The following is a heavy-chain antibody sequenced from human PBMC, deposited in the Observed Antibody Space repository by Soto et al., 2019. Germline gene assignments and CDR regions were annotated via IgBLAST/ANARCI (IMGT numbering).Heavy chain of an antibody. Sequence: GESLKISCKGSGYSFTSYWISWVRQMPGKGLEWMGRIDPSDSYTNYSPSFQGHVTISADKSISTAYLQWSSLKASDTAMYYCARQRLAVDYYYYYGMDVWGQGTTVTVS. CDR1: GYSFTSYW. CDR2: IDPSDSYT. D-gene: IGHD6-19*01. CDR3: ARQRLAVDYYYYYGMDV. J-gene: IGHJ6*02. V-gene: IGHV5-10-1*01.